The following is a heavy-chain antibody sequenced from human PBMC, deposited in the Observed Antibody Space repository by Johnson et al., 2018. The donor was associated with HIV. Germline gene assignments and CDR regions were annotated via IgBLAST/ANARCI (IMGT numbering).Heavy chain of an antibody. D-gene: IGHD7-27*01. CDR1: GLTFSIYG. V-gene: IGHV3-30*02. J-gene: IGHJ3*02. Sequence: VQLVESGGGVVQPGRSLRLSCAASGLTFSIYGMHWVRQAPGKGLELVAFMRYHGSNQYYADSVKGLFTISIDNSKNTLYLQMNSLRAEDTALYYCAKDITGDVDAFDIWGQGTMVTVSS. CDR3: AKDITGDVDAFDI. CDR2: MRYHGSNQ.